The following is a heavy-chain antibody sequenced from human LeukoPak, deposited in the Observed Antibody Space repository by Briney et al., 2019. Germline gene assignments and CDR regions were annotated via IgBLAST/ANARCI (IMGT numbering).Heavy chain of an antibody. CDR3: ARGLGSSTSRHTFDI. V-gene: IGHV3-23*01. D-gene: IGHD2-2*01. CDR1: GFSFSSYV. CDR2: ISGSGGST. Sequence: GGSLRLSCAASGFSFSSYVMSWVRQAPGKGLEWVSAISGSGGSTDFADSVKGRFTISRDNSKNTLYLQMNSLSAEDTAIYYCARGLGSSTSRHTFDIWGQGTMVTVSS. J-gene: IGHJ3*02.